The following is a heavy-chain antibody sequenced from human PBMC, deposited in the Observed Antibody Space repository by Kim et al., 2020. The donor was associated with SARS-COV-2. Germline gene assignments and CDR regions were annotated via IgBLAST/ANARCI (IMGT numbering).Heavy chain of an antibody. V-gene: IGHV3-53*01. J-gene: IGHJ6*02. CDR2: IYSGGST. Sequence: GGSLRLSCAASGFTVSSNYMSWVRQAPGKGLEWDSVIYSGGSTYYADSVKGRFTISRDNSKNTLYLQMNSLRAEDTAVHYCARGAERITMVRGVSYLPPVWNYGMDVWGQGTTLTVSS. D-gene: IGHD3-10*01. CDR3: ARGAERITMVRGVSYLPPVWNYGMDV. CDR1: GFTVSSNY.